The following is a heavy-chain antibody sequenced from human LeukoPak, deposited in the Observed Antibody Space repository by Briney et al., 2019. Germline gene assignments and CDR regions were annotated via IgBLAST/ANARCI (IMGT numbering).Heavy chain of an antibody. CDR3: ARDLAPYYYDSSGYYLDS. CDR2: ISGSGRST. V-gene: IGHV3-23*01. J-gene: IGHJ4*02. CDR1: GFTFNNYA. D-gene: IGHD3-22*01. Sequence: GGSLRLSCAASGFTFNNYAMTWVRQALGKGLEWVSAISGSGRSTYYADSVKGRFTISRDSLRNNLYLQMNSLRDEDTAVYHCARDLAPYYYDSSGYYLDSWGQGTLVTVSS.